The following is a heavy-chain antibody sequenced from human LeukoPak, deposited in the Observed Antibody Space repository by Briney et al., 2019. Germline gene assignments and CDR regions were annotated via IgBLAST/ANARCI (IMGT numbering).Heavy chain of an antibody. CDR2: IKQEGSEK. J-gene: IGHJ4*02. Sequence: QPGGSLRLSCAASGFTFSSYWMSWVRQAPGKGLEWVANIKQEGSEKYYVDSVKGRFTISRDNAKNSLYLQMNSLRAEDTAVYYCARDSGPFSGYYCDYWGQGTLVTVSS. CDR3: ARDSGPFSGYYCDY. CDR1: GFTFSSYW. D-gene: IGHD3-22*01. V-gene: IGHV3-7*01.